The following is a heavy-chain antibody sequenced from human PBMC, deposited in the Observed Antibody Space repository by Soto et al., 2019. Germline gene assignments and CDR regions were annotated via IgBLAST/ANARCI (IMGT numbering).Heavy chain of an antibody. Sequence: SETLSLTCTVSGGSVSSGSYYWSWIRQPPGKGLEWIGYIYYSGSTNYNPSLKSRVTISIDTSKNQFSLKLSSVTAADTAVYYCARRTLPNHFFSIWGQGTMVTVS. J-gene: IGHJ3*02. CDR2: IYYSGST. CDR3: ARRTLPNHFFSI. V-gene: IGHV4-61*01. D-gene: IGHD3-3*02. CDR1: GGSVSSGSYY.